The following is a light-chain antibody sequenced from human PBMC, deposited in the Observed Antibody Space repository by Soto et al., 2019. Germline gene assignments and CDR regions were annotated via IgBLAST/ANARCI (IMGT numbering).Light chain of an antibody. J-gene: IGKJ1*01. V-gene: IGKV2-28*01. CDR2: LGS. Sequence: EIVMTQSPLSLTVTPGEPASISCKSSQSLLHSNGNTFLDWYMQKPGQSPQLLIYLGSRRAPGAPDRVSGSGSGTDITLRISTVEPDDAGIYYCMQALQTPRTFGLGTKLEI. CDR1: QSLLHSNGNTF. CDR3: MQALQTPRT.